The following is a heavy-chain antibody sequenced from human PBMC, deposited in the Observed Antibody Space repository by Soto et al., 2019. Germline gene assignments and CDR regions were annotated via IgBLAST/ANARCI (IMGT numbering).Heavy chain of an antibody. V-gene: IGHV1-18*01. CDR3: AREGRYCSAGSCLHPFDY. CDR1: GYTFTSYG. CDR2: ISAYNVNT. D-gene: IGHD2-15*01. J-gene: IGHJ4*02. Sequence: ASVKVSCKASGYTFTSYGISWVRQAPGQGLEWMGWISAYNVNTNYAQKLQGRVTMTTDTSTSTAYMELRSLRSDDTAVYYCAREGRYCSAGSCLHPFDYWGQGTRVTVSS.